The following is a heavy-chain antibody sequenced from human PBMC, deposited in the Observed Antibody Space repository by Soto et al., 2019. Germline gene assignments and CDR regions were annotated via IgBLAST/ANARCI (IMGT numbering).Heavy chain of an antibody. J-gene: IGHJ6*02. CDR2: IWYDGSNK. V-gene: IGHV3-33*01. D-gene: IGHD2-2*01. Sequence: PGGSLRLSCAASGFTFSSYGVHWVRQATGKGLEWVAVIWYDGSNKYYADSVKGRFTISRDNSKNTLYLQMNSLRAEDTAVYYCARDKLTRGYYGMDVWGQGTTVTVSS. CDR1: GFTFSSYG. CDR3: ARDKLTRGYYGMDV.